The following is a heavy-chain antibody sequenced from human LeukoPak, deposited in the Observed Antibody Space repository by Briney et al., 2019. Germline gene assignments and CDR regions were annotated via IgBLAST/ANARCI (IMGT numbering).Heavy chain of an antibody. CDR1: GYSFASYW. J-gene: IGHJ6*02. Sequence: GESLKISCKGSGYSFASYWIGWVRQMPGKGLEWMGIIYPGDSDTRYSPSFQGQVTISADKSISTAYLQWSSLKASDTAMYYCARVEDYYYYGMDVWGQGTTVTVSS. V-gene: IGHV5-51*01. CDR2: IYPGDSDT. CDR3: ARVEDYYYYGMDV.